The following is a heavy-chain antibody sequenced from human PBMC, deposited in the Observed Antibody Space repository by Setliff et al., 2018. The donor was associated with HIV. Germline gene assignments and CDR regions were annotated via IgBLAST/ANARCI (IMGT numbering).Heavy chain of an antibody. Sequence: GESLRLSCAASGFTFSSYWMSWVRQAPGKGLEWVANIKQDGSEKYYVDSVKGRITISRDNAKNSLYLQMNSLRAEDTAVYYCARDRWELAVAFDIWGQGTMVTVSS. J-gene: IGHJ3*02. CDR1: GFTFSSYW. V-gene: IGHV3-7*01. CDR2: IKQDGSEK. D-gene: IGHD1-26*01. CDR3: ARDRWELAVAFDI.